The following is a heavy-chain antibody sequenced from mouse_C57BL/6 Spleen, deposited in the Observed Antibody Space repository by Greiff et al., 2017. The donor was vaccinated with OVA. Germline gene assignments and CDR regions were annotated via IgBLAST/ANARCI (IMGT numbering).Heavy chain of an antibody. CDR1: GYTFTDYN. Sequence: EVQLQQSGPELVKPGASVKIPCKASGYTFTDYNMDWVKQSHGKSLEWIGDINPNNGGTIYNQKFKGKATLTVDKSSSTAYMELRSLTSEDTAVYYCARRVVAWDYFDYWGQGTTLTVSS. CDR2: INPNNGGT. V-gene: IGHV1-18*01. CDR3: ARRVVAWDYFDY. J-gene: IGHJ2*01. D-gene: IGHD1-1*01.